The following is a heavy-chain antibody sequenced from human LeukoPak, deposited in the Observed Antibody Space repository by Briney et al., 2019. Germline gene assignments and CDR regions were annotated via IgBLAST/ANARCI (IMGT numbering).Heavy chain of an antibody. Sequence: PGGSLRLSCAASGFTFSSYAMHWVRQAPGKGLEWVAVISYDGSNKYYADSVKGRFTISRDNSKNTLYLQMNSLRAEDTAVYYCAKFYATVTTYDAFDIWGQGTMVTVSS. D-gene: IGHD4-17*01. J-gene: IGHJ3*02. CDR1: GFTFSSYA. CDR2: ISYDGSNK. CDR3: AKFYATVTTYDAFDI. V-gene: IGHV3-30-3*02.